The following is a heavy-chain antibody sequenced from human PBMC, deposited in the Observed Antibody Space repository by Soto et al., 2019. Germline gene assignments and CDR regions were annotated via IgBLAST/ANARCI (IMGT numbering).Heavy chain of an antibody. D-gene: IGHD2-2*02. CDR2: ISAYNGNT. Sequence: ASVKVSCKASGYTFTSYGISWVLQAPGQGLEWMGWISAYNGNTNYAQKLQGRVTMTTDTSTSTAYMELRSLRSDDTAVYYCARVGSRGEYQPLYADYYYYGMDVWGQGTTVTVSS. J-gene: IGHJ6*02. CDR1: GYTFTSYG. V-gene: IGHV1-18*01. CDR3: ARVGSRGEYQPLYADYYYYGMDV.